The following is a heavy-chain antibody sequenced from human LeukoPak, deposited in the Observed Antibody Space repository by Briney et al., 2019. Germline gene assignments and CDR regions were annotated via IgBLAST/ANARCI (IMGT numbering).Heavy chain of an antibody. J-gene: IGHJ3*02. CDR3: ARAESVDAFDI. D-gene: IGHD1-14*01. CDR2: IYYSGST. Sequence: PSQTLSLTCTVSGGSISSGGHYWSWIRQPPRKGLEWIGYIYYSGSTYYNPSLKSRVTISVDTSKNQFSLKLSSVTAADTAVYYCARAESVDAFDIWGQGTMVTVSS. V-gene: IGHV4-30-4*08. CDR1: GGSISSGGHY.